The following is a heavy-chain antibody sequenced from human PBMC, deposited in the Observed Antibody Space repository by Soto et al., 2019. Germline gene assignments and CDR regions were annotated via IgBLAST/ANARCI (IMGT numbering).Heavy chain of an antibody. CDR2: ISSSGSTR. CDR3: ARAPYRHPPILYRYFDY. Sequence: QVQLVESGGGLVKPGESLRLYCAASGFSFSDYYMSWIRQAPGKGLEWVTYISSSGSTRYYADYVKGRFTISRDNAKNSLNLQMTRQRAEDKAVYYCARAPYRHPPILYRYFDYWGRGTLVTVSS. D-gene: IGHD2-2*02. CDR1: GFSFSDYY. V-gene: IGHV3-11*01. J-gene: IGHJ2*01.